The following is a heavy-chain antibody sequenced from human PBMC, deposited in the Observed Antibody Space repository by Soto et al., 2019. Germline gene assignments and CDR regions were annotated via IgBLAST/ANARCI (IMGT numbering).Heavy chain of an antibody. D-gene: IGHD2-15*01. CDR2: ISWNSGSI. V-gene: IGHV3-9*01. CDR1: GFNFEDYA. CDR3: AKSKAVVAASDAFDI. J-gene: IGHJ3*02. Sequence: SQRLSCTASGFNFEDYAMHWVRQAAGKGLEWVSGISWNSGSIGYADSVKGGFTISRDNAKNSLYLQMNSLRAEDTALYYCAKSKAVVAASDAFDIWGQGTMVTVSS.